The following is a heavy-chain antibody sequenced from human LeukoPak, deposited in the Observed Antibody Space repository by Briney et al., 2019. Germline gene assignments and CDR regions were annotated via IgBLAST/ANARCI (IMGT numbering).Heavy chain of an antibody. CDR3: ARNSGELGA. D-gene: IGHD2-21*01. CDR2: NSGGGT. Sequence: GVSLRLSCAASGFNLSNNYMSWVRRAAGKGLEWVSLNSGGGTYSADSVKGRFTISSDNSKNTLYLQMNSLRAEDTAVYYCARNSGELGAWGEGTLVTASS. V-gene: IGHV3-53*01. J-gene: IGHJ5*02. CDR1: GFNLSNNY.